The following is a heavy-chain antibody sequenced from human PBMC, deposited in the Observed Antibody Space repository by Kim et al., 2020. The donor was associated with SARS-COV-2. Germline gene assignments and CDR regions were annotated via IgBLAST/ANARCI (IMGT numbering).Heavy chain of an antibody. J-gene: IGHJ6*02. Sequence: SETLSLTCTVSGGSISSGDYYWSWIRQPPGKGLEWIGYIYYSGSTYYNPSLKSRVTISVDTSKNQFTLKLSSMTAADTAVYYCARDYFRGTIFVVVGRHGMDVWGQGTTVTVSS. CDR3: ARDYFRGTIFVVVGRHGMDV. V-gene: IGHV4-30-4*01. D-gene: IGHD3-3*01. CDR2: IYYSGST. CDR1: GGSISSGDYY.